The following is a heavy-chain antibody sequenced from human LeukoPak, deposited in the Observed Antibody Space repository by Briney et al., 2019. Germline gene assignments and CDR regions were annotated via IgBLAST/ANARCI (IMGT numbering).Heavy chain of an antibody. CDR1: GGSFSGYY. J-gene: IGHJ4*02. V-gene: IGHV4-59*01. CDR3: VGERQWFGESD. CDR2: MYYTGTT. Sequence: SETLSLTCAVYGGSFSGYYWTWIRQPPGKGLEWIGHMYYTGTTSYNPSLKSRVTISIDTSNNLFSLRLTSVTAADTAVYYCVGERQWFGESDWGEGALVTVSS. D-gene: IGHD3-10*01.